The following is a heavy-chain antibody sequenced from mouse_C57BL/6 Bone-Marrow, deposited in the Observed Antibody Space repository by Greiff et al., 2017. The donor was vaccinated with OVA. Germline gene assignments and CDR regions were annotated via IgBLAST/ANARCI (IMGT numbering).Heavy chain of an antibody. D-gene: IGHD2-2*01. J-gene: IGHJ4*01. CDR2: IYPRSGNT. Sequence: QVQLQQSGAELARPGASVKLSCKASGYTFTSYGISWVKQSTGQGLEWIGEIYPRSGNTYYNEKFKGKATLTADKSSSTAYMELRSLTSEDSAVYFCARIGYIYAMDYWGQGTSVTVSS. CDR3: ARIGYIYAMDY. V-gene: IGHV1-81*01. CDR1: GYTFTSYG.